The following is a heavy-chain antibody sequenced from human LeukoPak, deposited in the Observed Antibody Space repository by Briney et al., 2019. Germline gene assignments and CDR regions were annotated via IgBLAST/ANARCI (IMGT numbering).Heavy chain of an antibody. CDR1: GYTFTSYA. D-gene: IGHD6-13*01. J-gene: IGHJ4*02. CDR3: ARDSSIID. CDR2: INAGNGNT. Sequence: ASVKVSCKASGYTFTSYAMHWVRQAPGQRLEWMGWINAGNGNTKYSQEFQGRVTLTRDTSISTVYMELSRLRSDDTAVYYCARDSSIIDWGQGTLVIVSS. V-gene: IGHV1-3*01.